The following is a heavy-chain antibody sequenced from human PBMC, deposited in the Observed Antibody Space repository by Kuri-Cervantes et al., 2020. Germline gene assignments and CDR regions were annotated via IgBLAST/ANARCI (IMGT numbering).Heavy chain of an antibody. Sequence: LRPSCAVSGGSISSGGSCWTWVRQSPGKGLEWIGYIHHSGNSYYNPSLKSRVTISVDGSKNHFSLRLTSVTAADTAVYYCARAPGYYNALDVWGQGTMVTVSS. V-gene: IGHV4-30-2*06. CDR1: GGSISSGGSC. CDR3: ARAPGYYNALDV. J-gene: IGHJ6*02. D-gene: IGHD3-10*01. CDR2: IHHSGNS.